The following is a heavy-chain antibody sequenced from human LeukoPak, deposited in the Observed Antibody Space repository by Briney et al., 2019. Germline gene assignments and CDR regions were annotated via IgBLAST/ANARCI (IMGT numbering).Heavy chain of an antibody. Sequence: SETLSLTCTVSGGSISNYYWSWIRQPPGKGLEWIGYIYYSGSTNYNPSLKSRVTISVDTSKNQFSLKLSSVTAADTAVYYCARSPFGGGTDYWGQGTLVTVSS. V-gene: IGHV4-59*01. CDR3: ARSPFGGGTDY. CDR2: IYYSGST. J-gene: IGHJ4*02. CDR1: GGSISNYY. D-gene: IGHD3-16*01.